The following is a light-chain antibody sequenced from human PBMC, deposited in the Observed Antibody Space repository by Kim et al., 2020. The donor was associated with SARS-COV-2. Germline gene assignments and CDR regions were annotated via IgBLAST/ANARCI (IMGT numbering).Light chain of an antibody. J-gene: IGKJ4*01. CDR3: QQYGSSPRT. Sequence: SPGERATLTCRASQSFSRSYLAWYQQKPGQAPRLLIYAASSRAAGIPDRFSGSGSGTDFTLTISRLGPEDFALYYCQQYGSSPRTFGGGTKGEIK. V-gene: IGKV3-20*01. CDR1: QSFSRSY. CDR2: AAS.